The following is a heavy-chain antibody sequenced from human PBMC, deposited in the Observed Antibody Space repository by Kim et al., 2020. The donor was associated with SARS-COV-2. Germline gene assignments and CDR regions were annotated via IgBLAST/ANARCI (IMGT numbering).Heavy chain of an antibody. D-gene: IGHD3-16*02. Sequence: ASVKVSCKASGYTFTMNAISWVRQAPGQGLEWMGWINTDTGNPTYAQAFTRRFVFSVDTSVTTAYLQISSLEPADTALYYCTRVIWGTYRYTDYWGQGTLVTVSS. CDR1: GYTFTMNA. V-gene: IGHV7-4-1*02. CDR2: INTDTGNP. J-gene: IGHJ4*02. CDR3: TRVIWGTYRYTDY.